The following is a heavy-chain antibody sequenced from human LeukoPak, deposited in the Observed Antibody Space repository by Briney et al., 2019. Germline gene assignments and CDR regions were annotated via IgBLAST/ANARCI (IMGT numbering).Heavy chain of an antibody. CDR2: ISAYSGGT. CDR1: GYTFTSYG. Sequence: ASVKVSCKASGYTFTSYGISWVRQAPGQGLEWMGWISAYSGGTNYAQKFQGRVTMTRDTSISTAYMELSRLRSDDTAVYYCARAVGVVVPAAMGPWGQGTLVTVSS. J-gene: IGHJ5*02. D-gene: IGHD2-2*01. V-gene: IGHV1-2*02. CDR3: ARAVGVVVPAAMGP.